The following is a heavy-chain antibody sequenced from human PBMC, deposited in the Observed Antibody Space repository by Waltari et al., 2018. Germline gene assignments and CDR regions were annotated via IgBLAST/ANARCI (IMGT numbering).Heavy chain of an antibody. CDR2: ISGSGGST. J-gene: IGHJ3*02. Sequence: EVQLLESGGGLVQPGGSLSLSCAASGFTFSSYAMSWIRQAPGKGLEWVSAISGSGGSTYYADSVKGRFTIARDNSKNTLYLQMNSLRAEDTAVYYCAKNLVWKLVHAAFDIWGQGTMVTVSS. CDR1: GFTFSSYA. D-gene: IGHD6-6*01. V-gene: IGHV3-23*01. CDR3: AKNLVWKLVHAAFDI.